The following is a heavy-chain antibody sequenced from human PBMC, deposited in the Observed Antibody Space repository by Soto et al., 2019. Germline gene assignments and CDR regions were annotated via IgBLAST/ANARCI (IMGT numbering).Heavy chain of an antibody. CDR2: ISGSGSTI. D-gene: IGHD2-15*01. Sequence: EVHLLESGGGLIQPGGSLRLSCAASGFTFSNYAMSWVRQAPGKGLDWVSTISGSGSTIYYADSVQGRFSISRDNSKNTLYLQMNSLSVEDAAIYYCMMGYCSVSNCPIPLFAFDYWGQGTLVTVSS. CDR1: GFTFSNYA. V-gene: IGHV3-23*01. J-gene: IGHJ4*02. CDR3: MMGYCSVSNCPIPLFAFDY.